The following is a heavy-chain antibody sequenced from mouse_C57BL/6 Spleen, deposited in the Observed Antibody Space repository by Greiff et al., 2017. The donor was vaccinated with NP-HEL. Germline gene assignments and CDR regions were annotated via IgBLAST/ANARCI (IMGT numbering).Heavy chain of an antibody. J-gene: IGHJ2*01. Sequence: VQLKESGGGLVKPGGSLKLSCAASGFTFSSYAMSWVRQTPEKRLEWVATISDGGSYTYYPDNVKGRFTISRDNAKNNLYLQMSHLKSEDTAMYYCARGLLRSTGAYFDYWGQGTTLTVSS. CDR1: GFTFSSYA. CDR2: ISDGGSYT. CDR3: ARGLLRSTGAYFDY. V-gene: IGHV5-4*01. D-gene: IGHD1-1*01.